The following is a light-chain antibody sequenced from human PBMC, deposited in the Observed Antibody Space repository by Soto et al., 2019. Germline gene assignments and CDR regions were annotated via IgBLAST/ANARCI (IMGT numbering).Light chain of an antibody. J-gene: IGLJ1*01. Sequence: QSVLTQPASVFGSPGQSITISCTGTSSDIGGYDYVSWYQHHPGKAPKFIIYGVTNRPSGVSHRFSGSKSANTASLTISGLQAEDEADYYCTSYTSSSTHVFGTGTKVTVL. V-gene: IGLV2-14*01. CDR1: SSDIGGYDY. CDR3: TSYTSSSTHV. CDR2: GVT.